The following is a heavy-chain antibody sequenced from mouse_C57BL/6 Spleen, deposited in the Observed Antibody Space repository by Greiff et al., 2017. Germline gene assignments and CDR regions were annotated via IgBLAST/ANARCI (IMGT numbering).Heavy chain of an antibody. J-gene: IGHJ3*01. V-gene: IGHV14-2*01. D-gene: IGHD1-1*01. CDR3: AGGVTTVVATGSFAY. CDR2: IDPEDGDT. Sequence: VQLQQSGAELVKPGASVKLSCTASGFNIKDYYMHWVKQRTEQGLEWIGRIDPEDGDTKYAPKFQGKATITADTSSNTAYLQLSSLTSEDTAVYYCAGGVTTVVATGSFAYWGQGTLVTVSA. CDR1: GFNIKDYY.